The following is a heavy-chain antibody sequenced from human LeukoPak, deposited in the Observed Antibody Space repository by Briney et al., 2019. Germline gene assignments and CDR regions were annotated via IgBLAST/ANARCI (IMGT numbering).Heavy chain of an antibody. CDR3: ATYPEISMVLQY. CDR2: VDPEDGEA. Sequence: ASVKISCKASGHTFTDFYIHWVHQAPGKGLEWMGRVDPEDGEAIYAEKFRGRVTMTADTSTDTAYLELRSLKSDDTALYYCATYPEISMVLQYWGQGSLVTVSS. V-gene: IGHV1-69-2*01. D-gene: IGHD3-10*01. J-gene: IGHJ4*02. CDR1: GHTFTDFY.